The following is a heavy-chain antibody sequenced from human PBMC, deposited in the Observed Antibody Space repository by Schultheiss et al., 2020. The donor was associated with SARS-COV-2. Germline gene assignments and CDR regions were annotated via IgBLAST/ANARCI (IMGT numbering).Heavy chain of an antibody. D-gene: IGHD3-3*01. CDR2: ISSSGSTI. CDR1: GFTFSSYE. Sequence: GGSLRLSCAASGFTFSSYEMNWVRQAPGKGLEWVSYISSSGSTIYYADSVKGRFTISRDNAKNSLYLQMNSLRAEDTAVYYCARDKKKSVFGVVRGDAFDIWGQGTMVTVSS. V-gene: IGHV3-48*03. CDR3: ARDKKKSVFGVVRGDAFDI. J-gene: IGHJ3*02.